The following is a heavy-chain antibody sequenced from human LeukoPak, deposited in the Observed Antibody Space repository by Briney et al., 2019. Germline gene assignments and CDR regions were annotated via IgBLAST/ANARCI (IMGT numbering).Heavy chain of an antibody. CDR3: AKDLYYYDSSVAFDY. CDR2: ISGSGGST. D-gene: IGHD3-22*01. Sequence: GGSLRLSCAASGFTFSSYAMSWVRQAPGKGLEWVSAISGSGGSTYYADSVKGRFTISRDNSKNTLYLQMNSLRAEVTAVYYCAKDLYYYDSSVAFDYWGQGTLVTVSS. J-gene: IGHJ4*02. V-gene: IGHV3-23*01. CDR1: GFTFSSYA.